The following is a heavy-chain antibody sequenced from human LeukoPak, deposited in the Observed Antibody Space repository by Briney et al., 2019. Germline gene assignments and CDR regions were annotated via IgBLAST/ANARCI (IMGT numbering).Heavy chain of an antibody. CDR3: ARQPNYGDYVDFDY. Sequence: GGSLRLSCAAFGFTFSSYWMSLVRQAPGKGLECVANIKQDGSEKYYVDSVKGRFTISRDNAKNSLYLQMNSLRAEDTAVYYCARQPNYGDYVDFDYWGQGTLVTVSS. J-gene: IGHJ4*02. CDR2: IKQDGSEK. V-gene: IGHV3-7*01. CDR1: GFTFSSYW. D-gene: IGHD4-17*01.